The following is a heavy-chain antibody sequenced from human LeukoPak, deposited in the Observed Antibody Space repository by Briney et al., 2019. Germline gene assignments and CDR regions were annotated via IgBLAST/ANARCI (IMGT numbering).Heavy chain of an antibody. V-gene: IGHV4-59*01. CDR1: GGSISSYC. J-gene: IGHJ3*02. CDR3: ARVVDTSMIDDAFDI. CDR2: IYHSGTT. Sequence: SETLSLTCAVSGGSISSYCWSWIRQPPGKGLEWIGNIYHSGTTNYNPSLYSRVTISVDTSKNQFSLKLSSVTAADTAVYYCARVVDTSMIDDAFDIWGQGTMVTVSS. D-gene: IGHD5-18*01.